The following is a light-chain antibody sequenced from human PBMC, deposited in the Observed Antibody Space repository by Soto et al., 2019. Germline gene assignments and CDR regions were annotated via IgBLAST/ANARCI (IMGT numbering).Light chain of an antibody. CDR2: EVT. CDR1: SSDVGGYNF. Sequence: QSVLTQPASVSGSPGQSITISCTGTSSDVGGYNFLSWYQQHPGKAPKLMIYEVTNRPSGVSNRFSGSKSGNTASLTISGLQTEDEADYYCSSYTSSGTLVFGGGTELTVL. V-gene: IGLV2-14*01. CDR3: SSYTSSGTLV. J-gene: IGLJ3*02.